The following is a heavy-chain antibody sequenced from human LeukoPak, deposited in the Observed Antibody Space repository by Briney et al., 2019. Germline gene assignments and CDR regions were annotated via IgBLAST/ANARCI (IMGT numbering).Heavy chain of an antibody. CDR2: IWHDGSNK. CDR1: GFSFSTYG. D-gene: IGHD3-10*01. Sequence: GGSLRLSCAASGFSFSTYGMHWVRQAPGKGLEWVGVIWHDGSNKFYADSVKGRFTISRDNSKSTLYLQMNSLRAEDTAVYYCARYASGSGPDYWGQGTLVTVSS. J-gene: IGHJ4*02. V-gene: IGHV3-33*01. CDR3: ARYASGSGPDY.